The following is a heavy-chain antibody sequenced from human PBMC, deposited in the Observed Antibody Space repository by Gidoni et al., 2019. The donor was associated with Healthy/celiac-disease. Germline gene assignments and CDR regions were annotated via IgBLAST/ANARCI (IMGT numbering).Heavy chain of an antibody. V-gene: IGHV4-39*01. CDR2: IYESGST. J-gene: IGHJ4*02. D-gene: IGHD3-3*02. Sequence: QLQLQESGPGRVKPSETLSLTCTVSGGAISSSSYYWGWIRQPPGKGLEWIWSIYESGSTYYNASLKSPVTIPVDTPKTQFSLKLRSVPASDTAVYYFARHLPPFEPVAYWGQGPLVTVSS. CDR3: ARHLPPFEPVAY. CDR1: GGAISSSSYY.